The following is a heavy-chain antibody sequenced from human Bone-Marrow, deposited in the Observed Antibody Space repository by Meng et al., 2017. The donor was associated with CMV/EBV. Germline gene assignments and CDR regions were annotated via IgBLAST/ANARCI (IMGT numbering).Heavy chain of an antibody. J-gene: IGHJ5*02. CDR1: GHTFTDYY. V-gene: IGHV1-2*02. Sequence: ASVKVSCKTSGHTFTDYYIHWVRQAPGQGLEWMAWLNPNSGVTNSAQKFQGRVALTRDTSISTAYMELSRLRFDDTAIYYCARATGNWFDPWGQGTLVTVSS. CDR3: ARATGNWFDP. CDR2: LNPNSGVT.